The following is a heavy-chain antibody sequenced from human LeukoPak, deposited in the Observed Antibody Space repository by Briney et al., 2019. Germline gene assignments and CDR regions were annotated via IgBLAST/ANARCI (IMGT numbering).Heavy chain of an antibody. CDR3: ARDYDFWSGYYTGIGEYFQH. J-gene: IGHJ1*01. CDR2: ISSSSSTI. D-gene: IGHD3-3*01. Sequence: ETLSLTCTVSGGSISSSSYYWGCIRQAPGKGLEWVSYISSSSSTIYYADSVKGRFTISRDNAKNSLYLQMNSLRAEDTAVYYCARDYDFWSGYYTGIGEYFQHWGQGTLVTVSS. CDR1: GGSISSSS. V-gene: IGHV3-48*01.